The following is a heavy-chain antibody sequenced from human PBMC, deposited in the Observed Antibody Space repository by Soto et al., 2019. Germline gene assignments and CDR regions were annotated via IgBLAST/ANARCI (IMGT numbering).Heavy chain of an antibody. J-gene: IGHJ4*02. V-gene: IGHV1-18*01. CDR1: GYTFTSYG. CDR2: ISAYNGNT. D-gene: IGHD3-22*01. Sequence: ASVKVSCKASGYTFTSYGISWVRQAPGQGLEWMGWISAYNGNTNYAQKLQGRVTMTTDPSKNQFSLKLGSVTAADTAVYYCARSRGYYYEYYFYYWGQGTLVTVSS. CDR3: ARSRGYYYEYYFYY.